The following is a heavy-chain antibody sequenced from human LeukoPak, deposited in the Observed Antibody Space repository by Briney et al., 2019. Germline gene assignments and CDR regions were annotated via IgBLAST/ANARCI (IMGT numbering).Heavy chain of an antibody. CDR3: ARVGSGWYDFDY. D-gene: IGHD6-19*01. J-gene: IGHJ4*02. CDR1: GFTVSSNY. V-gene: IGHV3-53*04. CDR2: MWSGSSVT. Sequence: PVGSLRLSCAASGFTVSSNYMSWIRQAPGQGLKWGSVMWSGSSVTYYTDSVKGRFTISRHNSKNTLYLQMNSLRAEDTAVYYCARVGSGWYDFDYWGQGTLVTVSS.